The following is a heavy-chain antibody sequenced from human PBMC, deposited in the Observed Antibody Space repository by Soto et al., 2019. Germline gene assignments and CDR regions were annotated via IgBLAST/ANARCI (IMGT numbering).Heavy chain of an antibody. Sequence: SETLSLTCTVSGGSISSSSYYWGWIRQPPGKGLEWIGSIYYSGSTYYNPSLKSRVTISVDTSKNQFSLKLSSVTAADTAVYYCARHYYGSGSYYFDYWGQGTLVTVSS. J-gene: IGHJ4*02. V-gene: IGHV4-39*01. CDR1: GGSISSSSYY. D-gene: IGHD3-10*01. CDR2: IYYSGST. CDR3: ARHYYGSGSYYFDY.